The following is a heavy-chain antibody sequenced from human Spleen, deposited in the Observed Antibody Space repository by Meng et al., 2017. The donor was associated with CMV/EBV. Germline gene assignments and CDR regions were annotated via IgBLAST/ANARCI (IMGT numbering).Heavy chain of an antibody. V-gene: IGHV3-21*01. CDR3: VREGFYCSSTGCQKT. Sequence: SGFSFSTDPMHRVRQAPGKGLQCVSSITSSSSFIYYVESVKGRFTISRDNAKNSLYLQMNSLRAEDTAVYYCVREGFYCSSTGCQKTWGQGTLVTVSS. CDR1: GFSFSTDP. J-gene: IGHJ4*02. CDR2: ITSSSSFI. D-gene: IGHD2-2*01.